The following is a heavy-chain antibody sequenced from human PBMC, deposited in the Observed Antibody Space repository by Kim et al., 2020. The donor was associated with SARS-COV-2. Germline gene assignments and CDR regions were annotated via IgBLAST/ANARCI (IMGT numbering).Heavy chain of an antibody. Sequence: SETLSLTCTVSGGSISSYYWSWIRQPPGKGLEWIGYIYYSGSTNYNPSLKSRVTISVDTSKNQFSLKLSSVTAADTAVYYCARDPTYYDILTGYHPSPYGMDVWGQGTTVTVSS. CDR3: ARDPTYYDILTGYHPSPYGMDV. CDR1: GGSISSYY. V-gene: IGHV4-59*01. J-gene: IGHJ6*02. D-gene: IGHD3-9*01. CDR2: IYYSGST.